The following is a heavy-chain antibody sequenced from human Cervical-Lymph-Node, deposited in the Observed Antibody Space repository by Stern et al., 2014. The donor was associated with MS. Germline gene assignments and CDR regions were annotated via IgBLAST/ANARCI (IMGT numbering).Heavy chain of an antibody. Sequence: VQLVESGAELKKPGSSVKVSCKASGVNFNSLSVSWVRRAPGHGLPWLGGITPMFGTSNYVQKFQDRLNIFADESTQTVYMILSGLISEDTAVYYCARDQAGIAAHWGQGTLVTVSS. CDR3: ARDQAGIAAH. D-gene: IGHD6-13*01. CDR2: ITPMFGTS. V-gene: IGHV1-69*01. J-gene: IGHJ4*02. CDR1: GVNFNSLS.